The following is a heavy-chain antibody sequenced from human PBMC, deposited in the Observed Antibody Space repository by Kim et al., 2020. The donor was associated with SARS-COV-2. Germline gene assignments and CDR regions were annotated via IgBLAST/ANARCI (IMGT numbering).Heavy chain of an antibody. CDR3: ARFSGTYRGSAFDF. CDR2: SRNKADSYTT. D-gene: IGHD1-26*01. J-gene: IGHJ3*01. V-gene: IGHV3-72*01. CDR1: GFTFSDFH. Sequence: GGSLRLSCAASGFTFSDFHMDWVRQAPGKGLEWVGRSRNKADSYTTEYAASVKVTFTISRDDSKNLLYLQMNSLKNEDTAVYFCARFSGTYRGSAFDFWGQGTMVTVSS.